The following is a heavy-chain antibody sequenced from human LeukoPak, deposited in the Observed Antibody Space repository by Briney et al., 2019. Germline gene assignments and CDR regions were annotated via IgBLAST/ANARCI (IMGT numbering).Heavy chain of an antibody. V-gene: IGHV3-30*18. CDR2: ISYDGSNK. J-gene: IGHJ6*04. Sequence: GGSLRLSCAASGFTFSSYGMHWVRQAPGKGPEWVAVISYDGSNKYYADSVKGRFTISRDNSKNTLYLQMNSLRAEDTAVYYCAKIEGVPAALYYYYGMDVWGKGTTVTVSS. D-gene: IGHD2-2*01. CDR3: AKIEGVPAALYYYYGMDV. CDR1: GFTFSSYG.